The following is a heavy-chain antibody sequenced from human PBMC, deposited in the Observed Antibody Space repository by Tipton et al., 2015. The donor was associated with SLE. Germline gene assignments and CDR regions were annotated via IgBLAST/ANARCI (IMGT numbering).Heavy chain of an antibody. CDR1: GDSISRGYYY. CDR2: IYNTGSA. Sequence: TLSLTCTVSGDSISRGYYYWTWIRQPAGKGLEWIGRIYNTGSANYNPSLKSRVTISLDTSKNQFSLKLRSVTAADAAVYYCAGARCSSTSCYIWWGHYYYMDVWGKGSTVAVSS. J-gene: IGHJ6*03. CDR3: AGARCSSTSCYIWWGHYYYMDV. D-gene: IGHD2-2*02. V-gene: IGHV4-61*02.